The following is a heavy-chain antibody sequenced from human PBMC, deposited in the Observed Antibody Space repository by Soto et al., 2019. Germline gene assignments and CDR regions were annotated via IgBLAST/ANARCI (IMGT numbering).Heavy chain of an antibody. CDR1: GFIFRKYG. J-gene: IGHJ4*02. Sequence: PGGSLRLSSAASGFIFRKYGMHWVRQAPGKGLEWVAVISYDGRETYNADSVKGRFTFSRDNSKNTVYLQMNSLRAEDTAVYYCAKDRDSYGSSYYFDYWGQGTLVTVSS. CDR3: AKDRDSYGSSYYFDY. V-gene: IGHV3-30*18. CDR2: ISYDGRET. D-gene: IGHD5-18*01.